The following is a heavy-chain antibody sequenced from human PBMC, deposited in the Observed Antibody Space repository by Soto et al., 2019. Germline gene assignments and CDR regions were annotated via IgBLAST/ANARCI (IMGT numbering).Heavy chain of an antibody. CDR1: GFSVSSKY. CDR3: ATERGKAVGDY. CDR2: IYDGDST. Sequence: EVKLVESGGGLVQPGGSLRLSCAASGFSVSSKYMSWFRQAPGKGLEWVSVIYDGDSTSYADSVKGRFTISRDSSKNTLYLQMNSLRGEDTAVYYCATERGKAVGDYWGQGTLVTVSS. D-gene: IGHD3-16*01. V-gene: IGHV3-66*01. J-gene: IGHJ4*02.